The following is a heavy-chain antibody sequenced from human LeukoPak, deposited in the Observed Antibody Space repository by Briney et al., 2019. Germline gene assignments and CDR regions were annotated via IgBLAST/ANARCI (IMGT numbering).Heavy chain of an antibody. Sequence: ASVKVSRKASGYTFTGYYMHWVRQAPGQGLEWMGWINPNSGGTNYAQKFQGRVTMTRDTSISTAYMELSRLRSDDTAVYYCARLVVPAATVVDYWGQGTLVTVSS. CDR2: INPNSGGT. V-gene: IGHV1-2*02. CDR3: ARLVVPAATVVDY. D-gene: IGHD2-2*01. CDR1: GYTFTGYY. J-gene: IGHJ4*02.